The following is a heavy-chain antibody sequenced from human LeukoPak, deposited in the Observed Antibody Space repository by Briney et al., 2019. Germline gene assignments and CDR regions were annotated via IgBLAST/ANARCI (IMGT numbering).Heavy chain of an antibody. Sequence: ASVKVSCKASGYSFTTYGITWLRQAPGQGLERVGWINTRDNHALYVQNFLGRVTLTIDTSTITAYMDLRSLRSDDTAVYYCARDVTVIGVDGQGTSFDIWGQGTVVTVSS. D-gene: IGHD2-21*01. J-gene: IGHJ3*02. CDR3: ARDVTVIGVDGQGTSFDI. CDR1: GYSFTTYG. V-gene: IGHV1-18*01. CDR2: INTRDNHA.